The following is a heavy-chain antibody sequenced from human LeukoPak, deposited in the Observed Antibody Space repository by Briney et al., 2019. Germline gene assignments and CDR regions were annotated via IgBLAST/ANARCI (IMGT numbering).Heavy chain of an antibody. V-gene: IGHV4-39*07. CDR1: GASISSSSYY. D-gene: IGHD3-3*01. CDR3: ARDDFWSGSFDY. CDR2: IYYSGST. J-gene: IGHJ4*02. Sequence: SETLSLTCTVSGASISSSSYYWGWIRQPPGKGLEWIGSIYYSGSTNYNPSLKSRVTISVDTSKNQFSLKLSSVTAADTAVYYCARDDFWSGSFDYWGQGTLVTVSS.